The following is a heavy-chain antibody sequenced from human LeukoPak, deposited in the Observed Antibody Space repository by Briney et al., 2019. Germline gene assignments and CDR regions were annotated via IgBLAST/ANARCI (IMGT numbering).Heavy chain of an antibody. CDR2: IIPILGIA. CDR3: ARDDFGCSSTSCYDLTGDYYGMDV. D-gene: IGHD2-2*01. V-gene: IGHV1-69*04. CDR1: GGTFSSYA. J-gene: IGHJ6*02. Sequence: ASVKVSCKASGGTFSSYAISWVRQAPGRGLEWMGRIIPILGIANYAQKFQGRVTITADKSTSTAYMELSSLRSEDTAVYYCARDDFGCSSTSCYDLTGDYYGMDVWGQGTTVTVSS.